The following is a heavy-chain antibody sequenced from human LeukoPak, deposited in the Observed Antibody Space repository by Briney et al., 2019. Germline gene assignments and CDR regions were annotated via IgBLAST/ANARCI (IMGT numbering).Heavy chain of an antibody. Sequence: SETLSLTCTVSGGSLSSGSYYWSWIRQPAGKGLEWIGRIETSGSTNYNPSLKSRVTISVDTSKNQFSLKVSSVTAADTAVYYCAREGGYSYGDAPLHFDNWGQGTLVTVSS. CDR3: AREGGYSYGDAPLHFDN. V-gene: IGHV4-61*02. J-gene: IGHJ4*02. CDR2: IETSGST. CDR1: GGSLSSGSYY. D-gene: IGHD5-18*01.